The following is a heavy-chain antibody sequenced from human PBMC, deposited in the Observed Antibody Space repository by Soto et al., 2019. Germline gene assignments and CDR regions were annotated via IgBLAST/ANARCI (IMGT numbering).Heavy chain of an antibody. Sequence: QVQLVESGGGVVQPGRSLRLSCAASGFTFSSYGMHWVRQAPGKGLEWVAVIWYDGSNKYYADSVKGRFTISRDNSKNTLXLQMNSLRAXDTAVYYCARDEVVAATXGXXPYYYYGMDVWGQGTTVTVSS. CDR2: IWYDGSNK. CDR1: GFTFSSYG. D-gene: IGHD2-15*01. CDR3: ARDEVVAATXGXXPYYYYGMDV. V-gene: IGHV3-33*01. J-gene: IGHJ6*02.